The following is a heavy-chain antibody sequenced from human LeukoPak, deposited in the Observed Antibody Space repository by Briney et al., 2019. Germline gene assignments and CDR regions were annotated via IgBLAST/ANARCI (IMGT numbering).Heavy chain of an antibody. Sequence: SETLSLTCTVSVGSISSFFWSWIRQPPGKGLEWIGNIHPSGSLHNNPSLQSRVTMSRDTSKNQFSLNLHSVTAADTAVYFCSRGLDSRKLGYWGQGILVTVSS. CDR2: IHPSGSL. CDR1: VGSISSFF. V-gene: IGHV4-59*12. CDR3: SRGLDSRKLGY. D-gene: IGHD3-22*01. J-gene: IGHJ4*02.